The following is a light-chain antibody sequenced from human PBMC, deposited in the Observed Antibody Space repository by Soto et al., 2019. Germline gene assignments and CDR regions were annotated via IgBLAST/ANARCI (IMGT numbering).Light chain of an antibody. Sequence: AIQLTQSPSSLSTSVGDRVSITCRASQGINSALAWYQQKPGKAPKLLIYDASTLESGVPSRFSGSGSGTDFTLTISSLQSEDFATYYCQQFNTYPLTFGPGTKVDIK. CDR2: DAS. CDR3: QQFNTYPLT. J-gene: IGKJ3*01. V-gene: IGKV1-13*02. CDR1: QGINSA.